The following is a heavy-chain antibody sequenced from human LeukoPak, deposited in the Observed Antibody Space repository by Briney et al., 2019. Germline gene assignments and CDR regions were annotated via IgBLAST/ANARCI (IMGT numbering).Heavy chain of an antibody. Sequence: GGSLRLSCAAYGFTVSSNYISWVRQAPGKGLEWVSVIYSGDSTYYADSVKGRFTISRDNSKNTLYLQIDRLRVEDTAVYFCARDGPGRYFHHWGQGTLVTVSS. CDR2: IYSGDST. V-gene: IGHV3-53*01. CDR1: GFTVSSNY. J-gene: IGHJ1*01. CDR3: ARDGPGRYFHH.